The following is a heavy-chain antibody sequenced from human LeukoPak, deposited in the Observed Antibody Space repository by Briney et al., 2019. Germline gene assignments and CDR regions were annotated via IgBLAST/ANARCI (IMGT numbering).Heavy chain of an antibody. Sequence: GGSLRLSCAPSGFSFSTYWMSWVRQTPGKGLEWVSAISGGGDITYYADSVTGRFTISRDNSKDTLFLQMHSLRPGDTAVYYCVREDTPATANYWGQGTLVTISS. CDR1: GFSFSTYW. CDR2: ISGGGDIT. D-gene: IGHD2-21*02. CDR3: VREDTPATANY. V-gene: IGHV3-23*01. J-gene: IGHJ4*02.